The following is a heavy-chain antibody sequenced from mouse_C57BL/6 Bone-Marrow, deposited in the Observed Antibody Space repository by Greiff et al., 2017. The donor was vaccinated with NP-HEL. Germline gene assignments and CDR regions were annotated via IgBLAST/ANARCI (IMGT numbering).Heavy chain of an antibody. J-gene: IGHJ3*01. V-gene: IGHV1-69*01. CDR2: IDPSDSYT. CDR1: GYTFTSYW. Sequence: QVHVKQPGAELVMPGASVKLSCKASGYTFTSYWMHWVKQRPGQGLEWIGEIDPSDSYTNYNQKFKGKSTLTVDKSSSTAYMQLSSLTSEDSAVYYCARSPPTGWFAYWGQGTLVTVSA. CDR3: ARSPPTGWFAY. D-gene: IGHD4-1*02.